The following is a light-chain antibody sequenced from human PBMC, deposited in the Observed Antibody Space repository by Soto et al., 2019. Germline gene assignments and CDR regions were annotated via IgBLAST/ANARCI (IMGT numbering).Light chain of an antibody. J-gene: IGLJ1*01. CDR2: EIS. CDR1: SSDVGRYKY. V-gene: IGLV2-14*01. CDR3: SSYTTTSTQV. Sequence: QSALTQPASVSGSPGQSITISCTGSSSDVGRYKYVSWYQHRPGKTPRLMIYEISDRPSGVSSRFSGSKSGDTASLTISGLQPEDEADYYCSSYTTTSTQVFGTGTKLTVL.